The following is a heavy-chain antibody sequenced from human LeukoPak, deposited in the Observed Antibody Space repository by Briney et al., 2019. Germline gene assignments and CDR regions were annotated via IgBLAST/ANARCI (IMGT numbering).Heavy chain of an antibody. Sequence: GASVKVSCKASGYTFTGYYMHWVRQAPGRGLEWMGWINPNSGGTNYAQKFQGRVTMTRDTSISTAYMELSRLRSDDTAVYYCARDIGPLVVPAAPLFDYWGQGTLVTVSS. CDR1: GYTFTGYY. CDR3: ARDIGPLVVPAAPLFDY. D-gene: IGHD2-2*01. CDR2: INPNSGGT. V-gene: IGHV1-2*02. J-gene: IGHJ4*02.